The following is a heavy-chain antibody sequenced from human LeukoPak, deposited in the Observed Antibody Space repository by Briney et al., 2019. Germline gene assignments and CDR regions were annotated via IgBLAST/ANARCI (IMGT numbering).Heavy chain of an antibody. CDR1: GFSRNTFG. CDR3: ARGEYYYDSSGYYYGLDY. CDR2: ISYDGSNK. J-gene: IGHJ4*02. Sequence: PGGSLRLSRAASGFSRNTFGMHWVRQAPGKGLEWVAVISYDGSNKYYADSVKGRFTISRDNSKNTLYLQMNSLRAEDTAVYYCARGEYYYDSSGYYYGLDYWGQGTLVTVSS. D-gene: IGHD3-22*01. V-gene: IGHV3-30*19.